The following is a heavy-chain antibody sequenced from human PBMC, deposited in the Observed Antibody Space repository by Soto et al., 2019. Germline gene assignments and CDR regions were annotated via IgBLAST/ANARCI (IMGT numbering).Heavy chain of an antibody. CDR2: ISYDGSNK. V-gene: IGHV3-30*18. Sequence: GGSLRLSCAASGFTFSSYGMHWVRQAPGKGLEWVAVISYDGSNKYYADSVKGRFTISRDNSKNTLYLQMNSLRAEDTAVYYCAKDISRYSNYAVSDYWGQGTLVTVSS. J-gene: IGHJ4*02. CDR3: AKDISRYSNYAVSDY. CDR1: GFTFSSYG. D-gene: IGHD4-4*01.